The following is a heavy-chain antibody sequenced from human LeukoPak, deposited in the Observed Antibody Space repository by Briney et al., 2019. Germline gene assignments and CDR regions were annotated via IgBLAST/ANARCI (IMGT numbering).Heavy chain of an antibody. CDR2: IKHDGSER. D-gene: IGHD6-19*01. CDR1: GFTFSSYW. CDR3: ARKFTVAGINWYFDL. V-gene: IGHV3-7*01. J-gene: IGHJ2*01. Sequence: PGGSLRLSCAASGFTFSSYWMGWVRQVPGKGLEWVANIKHDGSERYYVDSVKGRFTISRDNAKNSLSLQMHSLRAEDTALYFCARKFTVAGINWYFDLWGRGTLVTVSP.